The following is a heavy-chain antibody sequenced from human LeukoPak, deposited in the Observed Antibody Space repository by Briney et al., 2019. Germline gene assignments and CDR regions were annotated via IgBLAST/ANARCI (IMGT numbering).Heavy chain of an antibody. CDR2: INPDSGGT. V-gene: IGHV1-2*06. D-gene: IGHD3-3*01. CDR3: ARVYRGYDFWSGYYADY. CDR1: GYTFTGYY. Sequence: GASVKVSCKASGYTFTGYYMHWVRQAPGQWLEWMGRINPDSGGTNYAQKFQGRVTMTSDTSISTAYMELSRLRSDDTAVYYCARVYRGYDFWSGYYADYWGQGTLVTVSS. J-gene: IGHJ4*02.